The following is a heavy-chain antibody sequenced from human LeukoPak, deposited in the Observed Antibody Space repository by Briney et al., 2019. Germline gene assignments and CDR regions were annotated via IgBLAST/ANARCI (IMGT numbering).Heavy chain of an antibody. V-gene: IGHV1-8*01. J-gene: IGHJ5*02. CDR3: ARALSLGYCSSTSCNWFDP. Sequence: ASVKVSCKASGYTFTSYDINWVRQATGQGPEWMGWMNPNSGNTGYAQKFQGRVTMTRNTSISTAYMELSSLRSEDTAVYYCARALSLGYCSSTSCNWFDPWGQGTLVTVSS. D-gene: IGHD2-2*01. CDR2: MNPNSGNT. CDR1: GYTFTSYD.